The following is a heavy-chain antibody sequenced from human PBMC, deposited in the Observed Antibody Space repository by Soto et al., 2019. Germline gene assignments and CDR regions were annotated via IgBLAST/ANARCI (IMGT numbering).Heavy chain of an antibody. CDR3: TTVSPMIVVVTHAFDI. D-gene: IGHD3-22*01. Sequence: EVQLVESGGGLVKPGGSLRLSCAASGFTFSNAWMNWVRQAPGKGLEWVGRIKSKTDGGTTDYAAPGKGRFTISRDDSKNTLYLQMNSLKTEDTAVYYCTTVSPMIVVVTHAFDIWGQGTMVTVSS. V-gene: IGHV3-15*07. CDR2: IKSKTDGGTT. J-gene: IGHJ3*02. CDR1: GFTFSNAW.